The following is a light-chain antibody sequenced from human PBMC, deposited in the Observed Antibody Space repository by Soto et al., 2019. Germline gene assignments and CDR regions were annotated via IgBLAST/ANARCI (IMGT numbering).Light chain of an antibody. CDR3: CSYTGTTARVV. Sequence: QSALTQPASVSGSPGQSTTISCTGTSSDIGGYNYVSWDQLHPGEAPKLLIIDVRPRPSGVAERISGSKSGNTAFLTLSGLQAGGEGDYFCCSYTGTTARVVFGRGTKLTVL. CDR2: DVR. J-gene: IGLJ3*02. CDR1: SSDIGGYNY. V-gene: IGLV2-14*03.